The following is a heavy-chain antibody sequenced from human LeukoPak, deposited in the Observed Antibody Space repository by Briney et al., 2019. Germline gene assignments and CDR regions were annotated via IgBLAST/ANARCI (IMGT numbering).Heavy chain of an antibody. CDR2: LRPNTGKT. CDR1: GYSFSTFD. CDR3: ARGPLTGEHYHYYMDV. Sequence: ASVKVSCKASGYSFSTFDINWVRQAPGQGLEWMGWLRPNTGKTGYAQKFQDRVTITGNRSISTVDMELSSLTSDDTAVYYCARGPLTGEHYHYYMDVWGKGTTVTVSS. D-gene: IGHD7-27*01. V-gene: IGHV1-8*03. J-gene: IGHJ6*03.